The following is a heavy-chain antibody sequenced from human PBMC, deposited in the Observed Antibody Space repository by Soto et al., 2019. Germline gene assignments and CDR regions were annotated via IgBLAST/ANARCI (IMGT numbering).Heavy chain of an antibody. D-gene: IGHD3-10*01. CDR2: ISSSGNTM. V-gene: IGHV3-48*03. CDR1: GFTFSSYE. CDR3: ARDEDKLRGIFPYYYGMDV. J-gene: IGHJ6*02. Sequence: EVQLVESGGGLVQPGGSLRLSCAASGFTFSSYEMNWVRQPPGKGLEWVSYISSSGNTMYYADSVKGRFTISRDNAKKSLYLQMNSLRAEDTAVYYCARDEDKLRGIFPYYYGMDVRGQGTKVTVSS.